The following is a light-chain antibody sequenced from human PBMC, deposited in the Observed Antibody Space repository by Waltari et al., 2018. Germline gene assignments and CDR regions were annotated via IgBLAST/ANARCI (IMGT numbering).Light chain of an antibody. J-gene: IGLJ2*01. CDR2: DVN. V-gene: IGLV2-23*02. Sequence: QSALTQPASVSGSPGQSITISCTGTSSNVGGYTLVSWYQQHPGKAPQLIIYDVNKRPSGISHRFSGSKSGNTASLTISGLQADDESDYYCCSYAGDSTLIFGGGTKLT. CDR3: CSYAGDSTLI. CDR1: SSNVGGYTL.